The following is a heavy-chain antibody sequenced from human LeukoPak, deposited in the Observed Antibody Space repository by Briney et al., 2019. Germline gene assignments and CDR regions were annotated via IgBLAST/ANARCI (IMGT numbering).Heavy chain of an antibody. V-gene: IGHV1-69*13. Sequence: ASVKVSCKASGGTFSNYAISWVRQAPGQGLEWMGGIIPIFGTANYAQKFRGRVTITADESTSTAYMELSSLRSEDTAVYYCARGARITMVRGVIIPYYYYYMDVWGKGTTVTISS. CDR3: ARGARITMVRGVIIPYYYYYMDV. CDR1: GGTFSNYA. CDR2: IIPIFGTA. D-gene: IGHD3-10*01. J-gene: IGHJ6*03.